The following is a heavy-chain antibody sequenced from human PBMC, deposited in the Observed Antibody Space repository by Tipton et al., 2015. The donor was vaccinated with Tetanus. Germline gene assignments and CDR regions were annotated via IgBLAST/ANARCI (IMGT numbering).Heavy chain of an antibody. D-gene: IGHD1-14*01. J-gene: IGHJ2*01. V-gene: IGHV4-59*11. CDR2: ISYAGYT. CDR1: GGPISGHY. CDR3: AREMNRSFDI. Sequence: TLSLTCTVSGGPISGHYWSWIRQTPGRGLEWIGYISYAGYTSYSPSLKNRVTMSVDTSKNQFSLKLKSVTAADTAVYYCAREMNRSFDIWGRSTLVTVSS.